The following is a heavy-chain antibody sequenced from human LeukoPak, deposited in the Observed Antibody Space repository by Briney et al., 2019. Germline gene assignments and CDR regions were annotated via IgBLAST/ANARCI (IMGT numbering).Heavy chain of an antibody. Sequence: ASVKVSCKASGYTFTSYGISLVRQAPGQGLEWMGWISAYNGNTNYAQKLQGRVTMTTDTSTSTAYMELRSLRSDDTAVYYCARVGTLTGTSWFDPWGQGTLVTVSS. V-gene: IGHV1-18*01. CDR3: ARVGTLTGTSWFDP. D-gene: IGHD1-7*01. CDR2: ISAYNGNT. J-gene: IGHJ5*02. CDR1: GYTFTSYG.